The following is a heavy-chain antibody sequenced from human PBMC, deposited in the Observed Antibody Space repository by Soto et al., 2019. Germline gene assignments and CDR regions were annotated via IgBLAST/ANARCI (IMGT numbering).Heavy chain of an antibody. V-gene: IGHV3-11*01. J-gene: IGHJ5*02. Sequence: ESGGGLVKPGGALRLSCAASGIVFSDYMSWVRQAPGKGLEWLSYISGSGRTIYSADSVKGRFTISSDNATNSLYLQMNNVRTADTAVYDCARLPFPWGGFDPWGQGTLVTVSS. CDR1: GIVFSDY. CDR3: ARLPFPWGGFDP. CDR2: ISGSGRTI. D-gene: IGHD3-16*01.